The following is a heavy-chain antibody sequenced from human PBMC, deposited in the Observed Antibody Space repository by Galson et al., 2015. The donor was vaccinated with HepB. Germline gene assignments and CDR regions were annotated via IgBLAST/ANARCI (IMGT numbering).Heavy chain of an antibody. Sequence: SLRLSCAASGFTVSSTYMSWVRQAPGKGLEWVSVIYSIGSTYYADSVKGRFTISRDNSKNTLYLQMNSLRTEDTAVYYCARGYCHDSSGYPNAFDIWGQGTMVTVS. J-gene: IGHJ3*02. CDR3: ARGYCHDSSGYPNAFDI. V-gene: IGHV3-66*02. CDR2: IYSIGST. CDR1: GFTVSSTY. D-gene: IGHD3-22*01.